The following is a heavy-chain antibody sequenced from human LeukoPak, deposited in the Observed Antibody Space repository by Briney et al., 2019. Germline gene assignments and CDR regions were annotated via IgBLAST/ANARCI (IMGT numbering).Heavy chain of an antibody. J-gene: IGHJ3*01. CDR3: ARLKDVAVAGIGSHDF. CDR2: IHSGGTI. V-gene: IGHV3-53*01. D-gene: IGHD6-13*01. Sequence: GGSLRLSCAASGFIVSSNYVSWVRQTPGKGLEWVSVIHSGGTIYYKASVRGRFTISRDHSRNTVYLQMDNLRVEDTALYYCARLKDVAVAGIGSHDFWGQGTMVTVSS. CDR1: GFIVSSNY.